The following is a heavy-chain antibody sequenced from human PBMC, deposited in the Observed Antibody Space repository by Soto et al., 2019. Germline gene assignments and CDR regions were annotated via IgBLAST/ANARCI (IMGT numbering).Heavy chain of an antibody. J-gene: IGHJ1*01. CDR3: ASSPNYYDSSGYDFQH. CDR1: GGTVSSYA. V-gene: IGHV1-69*12. D-gene: IGHD3-22*01. Sequence: QVQLVQSGAEVKKPGSSVKVSCKASGGTVSSYAISWVRQAPGQGLEWMGGIIPIFGTANYAQKFQGRVTITADESTSTAYMELSSLRSEDTAVYYCASSPNYYDSSGYDFQHWGQGTLVTVSS. CDR2: IIPIFGTA.